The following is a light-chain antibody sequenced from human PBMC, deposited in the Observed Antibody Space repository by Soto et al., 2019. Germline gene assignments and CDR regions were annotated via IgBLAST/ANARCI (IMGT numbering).Light chain of an antibody. V-gene: IGKV2-30*01. J-gene: IGKJ1*01. CDR3: MPDTHWPGT. Sequence: DVVKTQSPLSVPVTLGQPASISCRSCQSLVYTGGSTYLTWFQQRPGQSPRRLIYKVSNRDSGVPDRFSGSMSGTDFALKISWVEAEHVGVYFCMPDTHWPGTFGQGTKVDIK. CDR1: QSLVYTGGSTY. CDR2: KVS.